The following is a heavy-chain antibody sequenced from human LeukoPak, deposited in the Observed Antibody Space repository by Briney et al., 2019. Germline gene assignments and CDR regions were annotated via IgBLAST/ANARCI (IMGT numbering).Heavy chain of an antibody. CDR3: AKDLPMYDILTGLFDY. CDR1: GFTFSSYA. J-gene: IGHJ4*02. CDR2: ISGSGGST. V-gene: IGHV3-23*01. Sequence: PGGSLRLSCAASGFTFSSYAMSWVRQAPGKGLEWVSAISGSGGSTYYADSVKGRFTISRDNSKNTLYLQMNSLRAEDTAVYYCAKDLPMYDILTGLFDYWGQGTLVTVSS. D-gene: IGHD3-9*01.